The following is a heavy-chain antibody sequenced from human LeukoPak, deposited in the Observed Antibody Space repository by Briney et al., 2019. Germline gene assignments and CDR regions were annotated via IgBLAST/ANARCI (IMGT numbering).Heavy chain of an antibody. Sequence: SETLSLNCAVYGGSFRGYFWGWVRQTPGKGLEWLGEITHNGGTNYMPSLSGRVSVFQDVSRNQFSLKLSSVTAADTGVYYCARGNSGSHWGDHYFYMDVWGKGTTVIVSS. D-gene: IGHD1-26*01. CDR2: ITHNGGT. CDR3: ARGNSGSHWGDHYFYMDV. V-gene: IGHV4-34*01. J-gene: IGHJ6*03. CDR1: GGSFRGYF.